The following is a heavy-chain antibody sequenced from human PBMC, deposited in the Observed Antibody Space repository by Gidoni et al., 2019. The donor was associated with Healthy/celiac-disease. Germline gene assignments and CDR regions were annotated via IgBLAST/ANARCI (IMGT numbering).Heavy chain of an antibody. CDR2: IYYSGST. D-gene: IGHD6-19*01. CDR3: ARHLYSSGWYSSYFDY. Sequence: QLQLQESGPGLVKPSETLSLTCTVSGGSLSSSSYYWGWIRQPPGKGLEWIGSIYYSGSTYYNPSLKSRVTISVDTSKNQFSLKLSSVTAADTAVYYCARHLYSSGWYSSYFDYWGQGTLVTVSS. J-gene: IGHJ4*02. CDR1: GGSLSSSSYY. V-gene: IGHV4-39*01.